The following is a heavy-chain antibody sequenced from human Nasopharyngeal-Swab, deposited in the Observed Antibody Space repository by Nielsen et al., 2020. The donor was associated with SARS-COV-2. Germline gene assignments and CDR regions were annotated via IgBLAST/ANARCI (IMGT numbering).Heavy chain of an antibody. D-gene: IGHD3-10*01. CDR3: ARAGPNYGSGSSLAYYYGMDV. V-gene: IGHV1-46*01. J-gene: IGHJ6*02. CDR2: INPSGGST. CDR1: GYTFTSYY. Sequence: ASVKVSCKASGYTFTSYYMHWVRQAPGQGLEWMGLINPSGGSTSYAQKFQGRVTMTRDTSTSTVYMELSSLRSEDTAVYYCARAGPNYGSGSSLAYYYGMDVWGQGTTVTVSS.